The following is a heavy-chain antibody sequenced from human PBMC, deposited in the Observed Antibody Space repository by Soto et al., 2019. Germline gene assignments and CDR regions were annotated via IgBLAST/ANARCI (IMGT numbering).Heavy chain of an antibody. V-gene: IGHV3-30*14. CDR2: ISYDGTQK. CDR1: GFNFNTYS. J-gene: IGHJ4*01. CDR3: ARDGREAGTFDY. Sequence: SLKISCAASGFNFNTYSMQWVRQAPGKGLEWVAVISYDGTQKYYADSVKGRFTLSRDNSKNTLYVQMNSLRVEDTAVYYCARDGREAGTFDYWGHGTLVTVS. D-gene: IGHD1-1*01.